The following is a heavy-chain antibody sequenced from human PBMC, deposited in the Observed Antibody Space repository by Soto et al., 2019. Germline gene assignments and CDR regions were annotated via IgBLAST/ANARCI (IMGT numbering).Heavy chain of an antibody. V-gene: IGHV3-48*04. CDR1: GFTFSSYS. J-gene: IGHJ3*02. CDR2: ISHSSNTI. Sequence: PGGSLRLSCAASGFTFSSYSMSWVRQAPGKGLEWISYISHSSNTIYYGDSVKGRFTISRDNAKNSLILQMNSLRAEDTAVYYCARGLEEWARPTVIWGQGTLVTVSS. D-gene: IGHD3-3*01. CDR3: ARGLEEWARPTVI.